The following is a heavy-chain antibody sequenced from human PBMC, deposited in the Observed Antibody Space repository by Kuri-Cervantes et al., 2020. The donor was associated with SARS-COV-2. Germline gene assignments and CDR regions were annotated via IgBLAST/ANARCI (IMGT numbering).Heavy chain of an antibody. J-gene: IGHJ4*02. V-gene: IGHV4-39*07. CDR2: IYYSGST. Sequence: SETLSLTCTVSGGSISSYYWGWIRQPPGKGLEWIGSIYYSGSTYYNPSLKSRVTISVDTSKNQFSLKLSSVTAADTAVYYCARWEPEGCFDYWGQGTLVTVSS. D-gene: IGHD1-26*01. CDR1: GGSISSYY. CDR3: ARWEPEGCFDY.